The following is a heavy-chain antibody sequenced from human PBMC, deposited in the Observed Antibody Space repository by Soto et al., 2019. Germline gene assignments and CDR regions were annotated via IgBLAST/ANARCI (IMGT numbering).Heavy chain of an antibody. Sequence: QVQLQESGPGLVKPSETLSLTCTVSGGSVSSGSYYWSWIRQPPGKGLEWIGYIYYSGSTKYNPSLICRVTLSVDTSKYQFARKLCSGTAADTAVYYCARGGGYDYVWGSYYDDWGQGTLVTVSS. D-gene: IGHD3-16*01. J-gene: IGHJ4*02. CDR3: ARGGGYDYVWGSYYDD. CDR2: IYYSGST. CDR1: GGSVSSGSYY. V-gene: IGHV4-61*01.